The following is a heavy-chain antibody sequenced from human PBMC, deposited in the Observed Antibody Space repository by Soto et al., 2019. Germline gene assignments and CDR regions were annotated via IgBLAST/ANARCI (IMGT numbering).Heavy chain of an antibody. CDR1: GGSISSGDYY. V-gene: IGHV4-30-4*01. J-gene: IGHJ4*02. Sequence: SETLSLTCTVSGGSISSGDYYWSWIRQPPGKGLEWIGYIYYSGSTYYNPSLKSRVTISVDTSKNQFSLKLSSVTAADTAVYYCARGNYYDSSGYYYAVCDYWGQGTLVTVSS. CDR2: IYYSGST. D-gene: IGHD3-22*01. CDR3: ARGNYYDSSGYYYAVCDY.